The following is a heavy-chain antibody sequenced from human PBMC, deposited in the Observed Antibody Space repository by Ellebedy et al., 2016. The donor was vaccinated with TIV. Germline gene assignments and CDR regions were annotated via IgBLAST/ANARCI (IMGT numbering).Heavy chain of an antibody. Sequence: MPSETLSLTCGVYGGSLRGYFWTWIRQPPGKPLEFIAGSVNDNGRINSNPSLQIRVPVSVDTSKNQFSLKVTSVTAADTAVYYCARAPLVNVGDTGLGYTCFDLWGQGTLVTVSS. J-gene: IGHJ5*02. CDR3: ARAPLVNVGDTGLGYTCFDL. V-gene: IGHV4-34*01. D-gene: IGHD5-24*01. CDR2: VNDNGRI. CDR1: GGSLRGYF.